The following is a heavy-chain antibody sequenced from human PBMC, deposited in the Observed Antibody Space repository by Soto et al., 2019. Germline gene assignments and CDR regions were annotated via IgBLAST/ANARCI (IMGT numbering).Heavy chain of an antibody. Sequence: EVQLVESGGGLVQPGGSLKLSCAASGYTFSDSAMHWVRQASGKGLEWVGRIRSKANSYATVYAASVKGRFTISRDDSKNTAYLQMNSLKPEDTAVYYCARLWSEREPNFDSWGQGTLVSVSS. CDR3: ARLWSEREPNFDS. CDR1: GYTFSDSA. V-gene: IGHV3-73*02. CDR2: IRSKANSYAT. J-gene: IGHJ4*02. D-gene: IGHD1-26*01.